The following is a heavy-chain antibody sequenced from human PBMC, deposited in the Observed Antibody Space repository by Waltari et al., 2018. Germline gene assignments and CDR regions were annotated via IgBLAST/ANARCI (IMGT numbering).Heavy chain of an antibody. J-gene: IGHJ3*02. CDR1: GYTFTSYA. Sequence: QVQLVQSGAEVKKPGASVKVSCKASGYTFTSYAMHWVRQAPGQRLEWMGWINAGNGNTKYSQKFQGRVTITRDTSASTAYMELSSLRSEDTAVYYCARAQVLRYFDWSSGAFDIWGQRTMVTVSS. CDR3: ARAQVLRYFDWSSGAFDI. CDR2: INAGNGNT. D-gene: IGHD3-9*01. V-gene: IGHV1-3*01.